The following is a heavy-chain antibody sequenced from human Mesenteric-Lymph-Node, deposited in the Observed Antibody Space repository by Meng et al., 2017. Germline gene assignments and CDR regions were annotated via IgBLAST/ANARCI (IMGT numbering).Heavy chain of an antibody. Sequence: ESGPGLVQSLGTLALPCAAAGGSIRSSNWWSWVRQPPGKGLEWIGEIYQSGSTNYNPSLKSRATISVDKSKNQFSLKLSSVTAADTAVYYCASGRKYCSSTSCYGQFDYWGQGTLVTVSS. CDR1: GGSIRSSNW. CDR2: IYQSGST. V-gene: IGHV4-4*02. D-gene: IGHD2-2*01. J-gene: IGHJ4*02. CDR3: ASGRKYCSSTSCYGQFDY.